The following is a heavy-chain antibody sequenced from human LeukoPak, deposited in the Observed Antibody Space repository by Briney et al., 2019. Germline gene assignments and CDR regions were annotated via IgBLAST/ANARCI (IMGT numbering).Heavy chain of an antibody. Sequence: PSETLSLTCTVSGGSISSYYWSWIRQPPGKGLEWIGYIYYSGSTNYNPSLKSRVTISVDTSKNQFSLKLSSVTAADTAVYHCAFGYTVTTNPFDYWGQGTLVTVSS. J-gene: IGHJ4*02. CDR3: AFGYTVTTNPFDY. CDR2: IYYSGST. CDR1: GGSISSYY. D-gene: IGHD4-17*01. V-gene: IGHV4-59*01.